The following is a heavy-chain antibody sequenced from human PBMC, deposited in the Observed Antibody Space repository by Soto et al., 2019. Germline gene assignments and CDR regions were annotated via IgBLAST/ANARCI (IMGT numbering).Heavy chain of an antibody. CDR3: ARDPNGSGSYYFDY. Sequence: GGSLRLSCAASGFTFSSYSMNWVRQAPGKGLEWVSYISSSSSTIYYADSVKGRFTISRDNAKNSLYLQMNSLRDEDKAVYYCARDPNGSGSYYFDYWGQGTLVTVSS. CDR2: ISSSSSTI. D-gene: IGHD3-10*01. CDR1: GFTFSSYS. J-gene: IGHJ4*02. V-gene: IGHV3-48*02.